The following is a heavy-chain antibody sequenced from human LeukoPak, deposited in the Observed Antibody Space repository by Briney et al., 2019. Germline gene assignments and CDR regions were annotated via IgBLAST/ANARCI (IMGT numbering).Heavy chain of an antibody. Sequence: ASVKVSCKASGYTFTSYDINWVRQATGQGLEWMGWMNPNSGNTGYAQKFQGRVTMTEDTSTDTAYMDLSSLRSEDTAVYYCATMGRNYDFWSGYYIGSNYYFDYWGQGTLVTVSS. V-gene: IGHV1-8*01. CDR3: ATMGRNYDFWSGYYIGSNYYFDY. J-gene: IGHJ4*02. D-gene: IGHD3-3*01. CDR2: MNPNSGNT. CDR1: GYTFTSYD.